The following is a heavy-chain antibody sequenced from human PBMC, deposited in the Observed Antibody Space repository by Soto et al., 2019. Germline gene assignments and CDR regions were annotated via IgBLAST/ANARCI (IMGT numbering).Heavy chain of an antibody. CDR3: AKADYSYSWAPGDY. CDR1: GFTFSSYW. D-gene: IGHD6-13*01. CDR2: INSDGSST. V-gene: IGHV3-74*01. Sequence: GGSLRLSCAASGFTFSSYWMHWVRQAPGKGLVWVSRINSDGSSTSYADSVRGRFTISRDNAKNTLYLQMNSLRVEDTALYYCAKADYSYSWAPGDYWGQGTLVTVSS. J-gene: IGHJ4*02.